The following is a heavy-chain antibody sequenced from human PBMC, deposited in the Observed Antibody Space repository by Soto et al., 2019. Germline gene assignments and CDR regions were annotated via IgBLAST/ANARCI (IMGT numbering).Heavy chain of an antibody. CDR2: IIPIFGTA. Sequence: GASVKVSCKASGGTFSSYAISWVRQAPGQGLEWMGGIIPIFGTANYAQKFQGRVTITADESTSTAYMELSSLRSEDTAVYYCARDKLPLEAGGFDYWGQGTLVTVSS. CDR1: GGTFSSYA. V-gene: IGHV1-69*13. D-gene: IGHD2-15*01. CDR3: ARDKLPLEAGGFDY. J-gene: IGHJ4*02.